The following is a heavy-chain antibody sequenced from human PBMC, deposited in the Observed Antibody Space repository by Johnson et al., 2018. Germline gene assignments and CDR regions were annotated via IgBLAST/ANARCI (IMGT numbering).Heavy chain of an antibody. D-gene: IGHD2-15*01. CDR3: ARDGGWFDGFEI. CDR1: GFTFSTYL. V-gene: IGHV3-74*01. J-gene: IGHJ3*02. Sequence: VQLQESGGGLVQPGGSLRLSCAVSGFTFSTYLMHWFRQAPGKGLVWVSRINRDGSSTDYADSVRGRFPITRDNATNTQYLQMNSLSAEDTAVYYCARDGGWFDGFEIWGQVTMVTVSS. CDR2: INRDGSST.